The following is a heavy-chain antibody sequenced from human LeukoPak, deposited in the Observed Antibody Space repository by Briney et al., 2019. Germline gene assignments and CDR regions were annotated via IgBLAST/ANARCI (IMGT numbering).Heavy chain of an antibody. CDR3: AKDGYYYGSGSLSDP. CDR2: ISGDGGST. V-gene: IGHV3-43*02. J-gene: IGHJ5*02. Sequence: GGSLRLSCAASGFTFDDYAMHWVRQAPGKGLEWVSPISGDGGSTYYADSVKGRFTISRDNSKNSLYLQMNSLRTEDTALDYCAKDGYYYGSGSLSDPWGQGTLVTVFS. CDR1: GFTFDDYA. D-gene: IGHD3-10*01.